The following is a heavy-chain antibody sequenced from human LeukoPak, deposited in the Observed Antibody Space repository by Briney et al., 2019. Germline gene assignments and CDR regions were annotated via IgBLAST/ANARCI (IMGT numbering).Heavy chain of an antibody. J-gene: IGHJ4*02. Sequence: PGGSLRLSCAASGLAFSSYAMSWVRQAPGKGLEWVSTISGSGGSTYYADSVKGRFTISRDNSKNTLYLQMNSLRAEDTAVYYCTTDLSAEQQLAYYFDYWGQGTLVTVSS. CDR3: TTDLSAEQQLAYYFDY. CDR1: GLAFSSYA. CDR2: ISGSGGST. D-gene: IGHD6-13*01. V-gene: IGHV3-23*01.